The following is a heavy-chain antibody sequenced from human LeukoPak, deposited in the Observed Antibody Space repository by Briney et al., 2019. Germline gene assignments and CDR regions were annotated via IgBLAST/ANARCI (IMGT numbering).Heavy chain of an antibody. V-gene: IGHV1-8*02. J-gene: IGHJ4*02. CDR1: GYTFTSYD. Sequence: ASVKVSCKASGYTFTSYDINWVRQATGQGLEWMGWMNPNSGNTGYAQKFQGRVTMTRNTSISTAYMELSSLRSEDTAVYYCARGLPQGNYGSGSYYRDDYWGQGTLVTVSS. CDR3: ARGLPQGNYGSGSYYRDDY. D-gene: IGHD3-10*01. CDR2: MNPNSGNT.